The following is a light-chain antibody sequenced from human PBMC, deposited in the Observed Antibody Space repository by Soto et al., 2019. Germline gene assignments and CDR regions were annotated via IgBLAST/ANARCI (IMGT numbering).Light chain of an antibody. V-gene: IGKV1-39*01. CDR2: DVS. CDR1: QTISSH. Sequence: DVHLAQSPSSLSASLGDSIIITCRPSQTISSHLNWYQQKPGKAPKLLIYDVSNLESGVPSRFIGSASGTDFTLTIITLQPEDFATYYCQQSYSIPPWTFGQGTKVEIK. CDR3: QQSYSIPPWT. J-gene: IGKJ1*01.